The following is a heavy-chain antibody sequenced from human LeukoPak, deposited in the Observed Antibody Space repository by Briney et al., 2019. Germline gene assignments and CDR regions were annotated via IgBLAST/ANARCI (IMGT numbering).Heavy chain of an antibody. CDR1: GYSISSGYY. CDR3: ARSYGYRTVTTLSDY. D-gene: IGHD4-17*01. Sequence: SETLSLTCTVSGYSISSGYYWGWIRQPPGKGLEWIGSIYHSGSTYYNPSLKSRVTISVDTSKNQFSLKLSSVTAADTAVYYCARSYGYRTVTTLSDYWGQGTLVTVSS. J-gene: IGHJ4*02. V-gene: IGHV4-38-2*02. CDR2: IYHSGST.